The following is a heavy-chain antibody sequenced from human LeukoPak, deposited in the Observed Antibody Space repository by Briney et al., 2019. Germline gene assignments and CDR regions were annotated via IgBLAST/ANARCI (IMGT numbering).Heavy chain of an antibody. V-gene: IGHV3-11*04. CDR3: ARDPGYYDSSGYPLDY. CDR1: GFTFSDYY. Sequence: GGSLRLSCAASGFTFSDYYMSWIRQAPGKGLEWVSYISSSGSTIYYADSVKGRFTISRDNAKNSLYLQMNSLRAEDTAVYYCARDPGYYDSSGYPLDYWGQGTLVTVSS. CDR2: ISSSGSTI. D-gene: IGHD3-22*01. J-gene: IGHJ4*02.